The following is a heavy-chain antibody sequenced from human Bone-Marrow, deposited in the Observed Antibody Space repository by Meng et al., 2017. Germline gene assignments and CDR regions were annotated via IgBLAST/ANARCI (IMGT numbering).Heavy chain of an antibody. CDR2: IYWDDDK. J-gene: IGHJ4*02. Sequence: QITLKESGPTLLKPTQTLTLTCTFAGFSLSTSGGSVGWIRQPPGEALEWLALIYWDDDKRYSPSLKSRLAITKDTSKNQVVLTMTNMDPVDTATYYCAHSRRGLWDPVSWGQGTLVTVSS. CDR3: AHSRRGLWDPVS. CDR1: GFSLSTSGGS. D-gene: IGHD1-26*01. V-gene: IGHV2-5*02.